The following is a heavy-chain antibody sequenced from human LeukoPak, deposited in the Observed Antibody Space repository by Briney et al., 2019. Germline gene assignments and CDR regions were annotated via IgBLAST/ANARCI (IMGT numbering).Heavy chain of an antibody. D-gene: IGHD6-13*01. J-gene: IGHJ5*02. V-gene: IGHV4-34*01. CDR1: GGSFSGYY. CDR3: ARVQQSPHWFDP. Sequence: SETLSLTCAVYGGSFSGYYWSWIRQPPGKGLEWIGEINHSGSTNYNPSLKSRVTISVDTSKNQFSLKLSSVTAADTAVYYCARVQQSPHWFDPWGQGTLVTVSS. CDR2: INHSGST.